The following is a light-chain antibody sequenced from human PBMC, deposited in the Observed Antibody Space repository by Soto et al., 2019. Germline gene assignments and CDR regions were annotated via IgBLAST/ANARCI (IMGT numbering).Light chain of an antibody. CDR2: AAS. Sequence: DIPMTQSPSSLSASVGDRVTITCRASQSISSYLNWYQQKPGKAPKLLIYAASSLQSGVPSRFSGSGSGTDFTLTISSLQPEDFATYYCQQSYSTPQTFGQETKVEIK. J-gene: IGKJ1*01. CDR1: QSISSY. V-gene: IGKV1-39*01. CDR3: QQSYSTPQT.